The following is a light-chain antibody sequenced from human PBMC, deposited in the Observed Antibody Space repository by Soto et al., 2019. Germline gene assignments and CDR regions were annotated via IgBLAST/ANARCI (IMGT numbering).Light chain of an antibody. J-gene: IGKJ1*01. CDR3: QHYNSFSRT. V-gene: IGKV1-5*03. Sequence: DIQMTQSPSTLSASVGDRVAITCRASDNIVHWVAWYQQNPGKAPKLMIYKAANLADEVPSRFAGSGSGTDFTLTITRLQPDDFATYYCQHYNSFSRTFGQGTKVEV. CDR2: KAA. CDR1: DNIVHW.